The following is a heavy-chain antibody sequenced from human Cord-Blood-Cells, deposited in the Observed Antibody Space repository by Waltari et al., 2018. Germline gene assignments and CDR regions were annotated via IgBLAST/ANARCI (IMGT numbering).Heavy chain of an antibody. D-gene: IGHD6-13*01. CDR1: GFTFSSLG. CDR2: IAYDGSNK. V-gene: IGHV3-30*18. CDR3: AKEPGGGLPGQLDY. Sequence: QVQLVASGGGVVQPGRSLRLSCAAPGFTFSSLGMHWVCPAPGKGLEVVAVIAYDGSNKYYADSVKGRFTISRDNSKNTLYLQMNSLRAEDTAVYYCAKEPGGGLPGQLDYWGQGTLVTVSS. J-gene: IGHJ4*02.